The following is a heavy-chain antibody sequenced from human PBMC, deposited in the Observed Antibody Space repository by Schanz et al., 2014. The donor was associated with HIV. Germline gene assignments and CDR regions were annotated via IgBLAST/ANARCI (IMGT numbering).Heavy chain of an antibody. Sequence: QEQLVESGGGVVQPGRSLRLSCVASGFNFNSYGMHWVRQAPGKGLEWVAVISYDGIRKNYADSVNGRFTISRDNSKNTLYLQMTTLRIDDTAVYYCAKPEYDSRGNSQSHFDYWGQGTLVTVSS. CDR3: AKPEYDSRGNSQSHFDY. CDR2: ISYDGIRK. CDR1: GFNFNSYG. V-gene: IGHV3-30*18. D-gene: IGHD3-22*01. J-gene: IGHJ4*02.